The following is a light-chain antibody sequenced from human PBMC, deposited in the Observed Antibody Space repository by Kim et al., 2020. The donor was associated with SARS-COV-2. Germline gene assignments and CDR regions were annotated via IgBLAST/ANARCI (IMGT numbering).Light chain of an antibody. CDR2: EVS. J-gene: IGLJ3*02. CDR3: CSYAGSNTWV. Sequence: QSALTQPAFVSGSPGQSITISCTGTSSDVGIYNLVSWYQQYPGKAPQLMINEVSKRPSGVSNRFSGSRSGNTASLTIAGLQAEDEADYYCCSYAGSNTWVFGGGTKLTVL. CDR1: SSDVGIYNL. V-gene: IGLV2-23*02.